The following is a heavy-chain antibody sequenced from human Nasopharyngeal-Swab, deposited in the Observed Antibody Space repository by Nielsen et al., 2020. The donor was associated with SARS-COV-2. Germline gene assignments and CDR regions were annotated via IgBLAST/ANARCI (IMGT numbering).Heavy chain of an antibody. Sequence: SQTLSLTCAISGDSLSSNSAAWNWIRQSPSRGLEWLGRTYYRSKWYNDYAVSVKSRITINPDTSKNQFSLKLNSVTPEDTAAYYCARAQDLWLPGVGDYYYYYYGMDVWGHGTTVTVSS. CDR3: ARAQDLWLPGVGDYYYYYYGMDV. CDR1: GDSLSSNSAA. D-gene: IGHD3-16*01. J-gene: IGHJ6*02. V-gene: IGHV6-1*01. CDR2: TYYRSKWYN.